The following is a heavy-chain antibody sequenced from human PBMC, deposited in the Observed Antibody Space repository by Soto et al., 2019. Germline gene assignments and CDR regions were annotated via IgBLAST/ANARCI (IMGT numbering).Heavy chain of an antibody. CDR3: ARDVLSNHADRDY. D-gene: IGHD4-4*01. CDR1: GFPFSTYA. Sequence: PGESLKISCAASGFPFSTYAMNWVRQAPGKGLEWVSYISSSGSTIYYADSVKGRFTISRDNAKNSLYLQMNSLRAEDTAVYYCARDVLSNHADRDYWGQGTLVTVAS. CDR2: ISSSGSTI. J-gene: IGHJ4*02. V-gene: IGHV3-48*03.